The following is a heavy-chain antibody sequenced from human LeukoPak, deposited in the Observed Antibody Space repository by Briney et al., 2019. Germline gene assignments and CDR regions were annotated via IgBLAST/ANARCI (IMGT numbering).Heavy chain of an antibody. CDR1: GFGVSNNY. CDR3: ARDPGLNAFDI. Sequence: GGSLRLSCTASGFGVSNNYMSWVRQAPGKGLEWVAVIYSGAATFYTDAVKGRFSLSRDNSQNALFLQMNSLKVEDSAVYYCARDPGLNAFDIWGQGTMVTVSS. J-gene: IGHJ3*02. CDR2: IYSGAAT. V-gene: IGHV3-53*01.